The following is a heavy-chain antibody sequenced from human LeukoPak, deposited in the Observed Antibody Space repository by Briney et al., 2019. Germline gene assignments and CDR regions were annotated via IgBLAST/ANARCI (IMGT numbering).Heavy chain of an antibody. Sequence: SETLSLTCTVSGGSISSKSYYWSWIRQPAGKGLEWIGRIYTSGSTDYNPSLKSRFTISRDTSKNEFSLILGSLTAADTAVYYCARDSPPAYCTSGSCYFDSWGQGTLVTVSS. D-gene: IGHD2-8*01. J-gene: IGHJ4*02. CDR3: ARDSPPAYCTSGSCYFDS. CDR2: IYTSGST. V-gene: IGHV4-61*02. CDR1: GGSISSKSYY.